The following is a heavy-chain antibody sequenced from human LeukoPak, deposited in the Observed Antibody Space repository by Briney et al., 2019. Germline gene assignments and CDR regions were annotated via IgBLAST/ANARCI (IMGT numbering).Heavy chain of an antibody. CDR1: GLTFNSYG. CDR3: AKGHSAHGTGFDC. D-gene: IGHD1-14*01. V-gene: IGHV3-23*01. Sequence: GGSLRLSCAASGLTFNSYGMSWVRQAPGKGLEWVSGISGSGGSTYYADSVKGRFTISRDNSENTLYLQMNSLRVEDTAVYYCAKGHSAHGTGFDCWGQGTLVTVS. CDR2: ISGSGGST. J-gene: IGHJ4*02.